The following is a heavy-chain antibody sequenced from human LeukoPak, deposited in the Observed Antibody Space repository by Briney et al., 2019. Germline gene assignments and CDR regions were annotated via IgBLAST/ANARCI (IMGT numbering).Heavy chain of an antibody. CDR2: ISSSSSTI. J-gene: IGHJ4*02. CDR1: GFTLSSYT. Sequence: GGSLRPSSPASGFTLSSYTINWVSQPPGKGREWDSYISSSSSTIYYADSVKGRFTISRDSSSKTVYLQMNSLRTEDTAVYYCVREGYYDSGSSPTFYFDYWGQGTLVTVSS. CDR3: VREGYYDSGSSPTFYFDY. V-gene: IGHV3-48*01. D-gene: IGHD3-10*01.